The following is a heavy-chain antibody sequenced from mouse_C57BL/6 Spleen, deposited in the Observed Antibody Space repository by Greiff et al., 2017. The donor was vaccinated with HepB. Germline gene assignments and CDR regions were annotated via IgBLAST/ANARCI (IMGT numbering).Heavy chain of an antibody. CDR3: ASSDYGYDVLLFYFDY. CDR1: GYTFTSYW. Sequence: QVQLQQPGAELVKPGASVKLSCKASGYTFTSYWMQWVKQRPGQGLEWIGEIDPSDSYTNYNQKFKGKATLTVDTSSTTAYMQLSSLTSEDSAVSFCASSDYGYDVLLFYFDYWGHGTTLTVSS. D-gene: IGHD2-2*01. J-gene: IGHJ2*01. V-gene: IGHV1-50*01. CDR2: IDPSDSYT.